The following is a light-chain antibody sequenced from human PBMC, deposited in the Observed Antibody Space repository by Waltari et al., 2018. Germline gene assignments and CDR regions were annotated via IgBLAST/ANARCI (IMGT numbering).Light chain of an antibody. J-gene: IGLJ3*02. V-gene: IGLV2-23*02. CDR2: DVT. Sequence: QSAPTQPASVSGSPGQSITISCTGTNSDVGGYNLLSWYQQHPDKAPKLIIYDVTERPSGVSDRLSGSKSGNTASLTISGLQAEDEADYYCCSYAGSFTWVFGGGTKLTVL. CDR3: CSYAGSFTWV. CDR1: NSDVGGYNL.